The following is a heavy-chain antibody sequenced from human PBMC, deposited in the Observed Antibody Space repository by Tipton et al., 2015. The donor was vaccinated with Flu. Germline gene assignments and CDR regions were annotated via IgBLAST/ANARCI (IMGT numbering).Heavy chain of an antibody. V-gene: IGHV4-59*08. D-gene: IGHD3-9*01. Sequence: LRLSCTVSGGSITTYYWSWIQQSPGKGLEWIGYIYDSGSTNYNPSLKSRVTISVDTSKNQFSLKLTSVTAADTAVYYCARRDYDILTGSRAFDIWGQGTMVTVSP. J-gene: IGHJ3*02. CDR3: ARRDYDILTGSRAFDI. CDR2: IYDSGST. CDR1: GGSITTYY.